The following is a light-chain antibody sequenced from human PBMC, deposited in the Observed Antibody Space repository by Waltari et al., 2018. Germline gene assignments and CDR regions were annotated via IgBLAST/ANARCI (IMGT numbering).Light chain of an antibody. V-gene: IGKV4-1*01. CDR3: QQYYSTPLT. CDR1: QSVLYSSHNKNY. Sequence: DIVMTQSPDSLAVSLGERATINCKSSQSVLYSSHNKNYLAWYQQKPGQPPKLLIYWASTRESGVPDRFSGSGSWTDFTLTISSLQAEDVAVYYCQQYYSTPLTFGGGTKVEIK. CDR2: WAS. J-gene: IGKJ4*01.